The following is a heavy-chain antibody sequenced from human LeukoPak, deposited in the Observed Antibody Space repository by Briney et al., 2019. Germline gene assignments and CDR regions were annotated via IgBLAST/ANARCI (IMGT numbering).Heavy chain of an antibody. V-gene: IGHV1-69*13. CDR1: GYTFTGYY. CDR2: IIPMFGTP. D-gene: IGHD3-3*01. CDR3: AHRGGGAIGVGILWSFDS. J-gene: IGHJ4*02. Sequence: SVKVSCKASGYTFTGYYIHWVRQAPGQGLEWMGGIIPMFGTPNYAHNFQGRVTFSADESTNTVYMEMSILRSADTAIYFCAHRGGGAIGVGILWSFDSWGQGTLVTVSS.